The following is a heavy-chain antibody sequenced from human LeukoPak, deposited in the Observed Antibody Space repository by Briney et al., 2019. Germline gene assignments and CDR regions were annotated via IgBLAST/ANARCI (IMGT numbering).Heavy chain of an antibody. Sequence: AETLSLTCTVSSGSISSDYWSWIRQPPGKGLEWIGYISYSGSANYNPSLKTRVTISIDKSKNQFSLKMTSVTAADTAVYYCARTLRGQNYYGYLDYWGQGTLVTVSS. CDR3: ARTLRGQNYYGYLDY. D-gene: IGHD4-17*01. CDR2: ISYSGSA. J-gene: IGHJ4*02. V-gene: IGHV4-59*01. CDR1: SGSISSDY.